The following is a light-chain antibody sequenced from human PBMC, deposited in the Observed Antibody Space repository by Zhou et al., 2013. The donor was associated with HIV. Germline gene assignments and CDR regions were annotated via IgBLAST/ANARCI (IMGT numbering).Light chain of an antibody. V-gene: IGKV1-13*02. CDR1: QGISNA. Sequence: AIQLTQSPSSLSASVGDRVIITCRTSQGISNALAWYQQKPGKAPTLLIYDASTLESGVPPRFSGSGSGTDFTLTISSLQPEDFATYYCQQYNRYPFTFGPWDQSGYQT. J-gene: IGKJ3*01. CDR2: DAS. CDR3: QQYNRYPFT.